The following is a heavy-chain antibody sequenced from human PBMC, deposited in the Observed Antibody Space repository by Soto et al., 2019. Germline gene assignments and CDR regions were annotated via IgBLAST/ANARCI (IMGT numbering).Heavy chain of an antibody. D-gene: IGHD3-22*01. J-gene: IGHJ4*02. CDR2: ISVYSGNT. CDR1: GYNFVTYG. CDR3: ARNTPFFESSGSTDY. V-gene: IGHV1-18*01. Sequence: ASVKISCKTSGYNFVTYGITWVRQAPGQGLEWMGWISVYSGNTHYAQKFHDRVTLTTDTSTTTAYMDLRNLTSDDSAFYYCARNTPFFESSGSTDYWGQGTLVTVSS.